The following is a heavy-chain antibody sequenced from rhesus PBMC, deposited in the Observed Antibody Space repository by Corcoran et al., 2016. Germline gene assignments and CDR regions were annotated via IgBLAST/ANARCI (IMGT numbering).Heavy chain of an antibody. CDR2: IYGSRPSN. D-gene: IGHD3-28*01. J-gene: IGHJ4*01. V-gene: IGHV4S10*01. CDR1: GGSISDSYR. Sequence: QVQLQESGPGLVTPSETLSVTCAVSGGSISDSYRWSWIRQPPGKGMEWIGDIYGSRPSNTDNHPLKGLVTISKDTSKNQCSLKLSSVTAADTAVYYCARRGSGYYYFDYWGQGVLVTVSS. CDR3: ARRGSGYYYFDY.